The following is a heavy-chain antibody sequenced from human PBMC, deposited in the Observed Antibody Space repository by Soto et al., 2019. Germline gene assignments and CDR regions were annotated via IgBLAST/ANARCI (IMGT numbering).Heavy chain of an antibody. CDR2: MNPNSGNT. J-gene: IGHJ6*02. Sequence: GASGKVSSKASGYTFTSYDINWGRQATGQGAERKGWMNPNSGNTGYAQKFQGRVTMTRNISISTAYMELSSLRSEDTAVYYCARDVIRGLAPILPNYYYYGMDVWGQGTTVTVSS. D-gene: IGHD6-19*01. CDR3: ARDVIRGLAPILPNYYYYGMDV. CDR1: GYTFTSYD. V-gene: IGHV1-8*01.